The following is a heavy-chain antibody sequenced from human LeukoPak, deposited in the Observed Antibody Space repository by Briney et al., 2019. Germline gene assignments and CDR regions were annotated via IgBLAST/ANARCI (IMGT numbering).Heavy chain of an antibody. V-gene: IGHV1-69*05. Sequence: GSSVKVSCKASGGTFSSYAISWVRQAPGQGLEWMGSFIPLFGAAKYAQKYQGRVTITTDESTSKVYMALSSLRSEDTAVYYCASHPDYGGNPGRKYFESWGQGTLVTVSS. J-gene: IGHJ4*02. CDR1: GGTFSSYA. D-gene: IGHD4-23*01. CDR3: ASHPDYGGNPGRKYFES. CDR2: FIPLFGAA.